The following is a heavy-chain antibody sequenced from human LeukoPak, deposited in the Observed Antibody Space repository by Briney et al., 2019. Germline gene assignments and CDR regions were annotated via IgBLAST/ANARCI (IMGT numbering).Heavy chain of an antibody. D-gene: IGHD1-26*01. Sequence: GASVKVSCKVSGYTLTELSMHWVRQAPGKGLEWMGGFDPEDGETIYAQKSQGRVTMTEDTSTDTAYMELSSLRSEDTAVYYCATDLGIVGATNGFDYWGQGTLVTVSS. J-gene: IGHJ4*02. CDR2: FDPEDGET. CDR1: GYTLTELS. V-gene: IGHV1-24*01. CDR3: ATDLGIVGATNGFDY.